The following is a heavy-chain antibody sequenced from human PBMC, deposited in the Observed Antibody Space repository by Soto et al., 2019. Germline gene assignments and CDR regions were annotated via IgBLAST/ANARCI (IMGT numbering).Heavy chain of an antibody. CDR2: IKQDGSEK. V-gene: IGHV3-7*03. J-gene: IGHJ6*02. CDR1: GFTFSSYW. Sequence: GGSLRLSCAASGFTFSSYWMSWVRQAPGKGLEWVANIKQDGSEKYYVDSVKGRFTIYRDNAKNSLYLQMNSLRAEETAVYYCARDYYYYYYGMHVWGQGNRVTVSS. CDR3: ARDYYYYYYGMHV.